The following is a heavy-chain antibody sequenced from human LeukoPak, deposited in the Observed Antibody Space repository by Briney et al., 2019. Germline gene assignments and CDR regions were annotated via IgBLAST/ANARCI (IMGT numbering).Heavy chain of an antibody. Sequence: GGSLRLSCAASGFTFNNYGMSWVRQAPGKGLEWVSAISGDAADIFYADSAKGRFTISRDNSKNTLYLQMNSLRAEDTAVYYCAKDLVTGSLDYWGQGTLVTVSS. CDR3: AKDLVTGSLDY. J-gene: IGHJ4*02. CDR2: ISGDAADI. V-gene: IGHV3-23*01. CDR1: GFTFNNYG. D-gene: IGHD3-10*01.